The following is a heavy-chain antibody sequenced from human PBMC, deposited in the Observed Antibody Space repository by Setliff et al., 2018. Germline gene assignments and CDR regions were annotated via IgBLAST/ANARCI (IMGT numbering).Heavy chain of an antibody. J-gene: IGHJ4*02. CDR2: IYTSGGT. V-gene: IGHV4-4*08. CDR3: ARGVSSVSWTPRY. Sequence: PSETLSLTCSVSGDSINPYYWAWIRQPPGKGPEWIGYIYTSGGTNYNPSLKSRVTISVDMSKNQFSLKLSSVIAADTAVYYCARGVSSVSWTPRYWGRGILVTVSS. CDR1: GDSINPYY. D-gene: IGHD6-19*01.